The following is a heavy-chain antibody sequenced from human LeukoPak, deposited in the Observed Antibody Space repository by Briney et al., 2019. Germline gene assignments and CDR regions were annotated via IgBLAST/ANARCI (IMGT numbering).Heavy chain of an antibody. CDR3: AASGSSAYYEAY. CDR2: IKQDGSEK. D-gene: IGHD3-22*01. J-gene: IGHJ4*02. Sequence: GGSLRLSCAASGFTFSTYWMSWVCQAPGKGLEWVANIKQDGSEKYYVDSVKGRFTISRDNAKNSLYLQMNSLRAEDTAVYYCAASGSSAYYEAYWGQGTLVTVSS. CDR1: GFTFSTYW. V-gene: IGHV3-7*01.